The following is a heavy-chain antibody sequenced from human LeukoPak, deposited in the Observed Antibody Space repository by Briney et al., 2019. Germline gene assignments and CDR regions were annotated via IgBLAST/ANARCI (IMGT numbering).Heavy chain of an antibody. D-gene: IGHD5-18*01. Sequence: GGSLRLSCVGSGFTFSSYSMNWVRQAPGKGLGWVSFISGTSNTIYYADSGKGRFTVSRDTAKNSLYLQINSLRAEDTAIYYCARDRRAAMAYALDYYYYMDVWGKGTTVTVSS. CDR1: GFTFSSYS. CDR3: ARDRRAAMAYALDYYYYMDV. J-gene: IGHJ6*03. V-gene: IGHV3-48*01. CDR2: ISGTSNTI.